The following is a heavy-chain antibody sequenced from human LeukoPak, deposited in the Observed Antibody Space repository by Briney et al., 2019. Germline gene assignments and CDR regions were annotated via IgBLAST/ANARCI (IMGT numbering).Heavy chain of an antibody. CDR3: ARAWRLGLYVDY. D-gene: IGHD2/OR15-2a*01. Sequence: PGRSLRLSCAASGFTFSSYGMHWVRQAPGKGLEWVAVISYDGSNKYYADSVKGRFTISRDNSKNTLYLQMNSLRAEDTAVYYCARAWRLGLYVDYWGQGTLVTVSS. CDR2: ISYDGSNK. V-gene: IGHV3-30*19. CDR1: GFTFSSYG. J-gene: IGHJ4*02.